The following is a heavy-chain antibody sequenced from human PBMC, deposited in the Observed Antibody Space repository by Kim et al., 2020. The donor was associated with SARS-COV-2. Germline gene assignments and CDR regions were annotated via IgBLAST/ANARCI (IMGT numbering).Heavy chain of an antibody. CDR1: GFTFSSYA. J-gene: IGHJ6*02. D-gene: IGHD6-13*01. V-gene: IGHV3-30*04. Sequence: GGSLRLSCAASGFTFSSYAMHWVRQAPGKGLEWVAVISYDGSNKYYADSVKGQFTISRDNSKNTLYLQMNSLRAEDTAVYYCARDQQQLFPVYYYYGMDVWGQGTTVTVSS. CDR3: ARDQQQLFPVYYYYGMDV. CDR2: ISYDGSNK.